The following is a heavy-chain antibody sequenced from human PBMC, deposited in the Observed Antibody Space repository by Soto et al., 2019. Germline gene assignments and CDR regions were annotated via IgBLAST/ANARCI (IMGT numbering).Heavy chain of an antibody. CDR1: GYSFTIYG. CDR2: ISTYDGNT. J-gene: IGHJ4*02. CDR3: ARDRGRSCIGGTCPFDY. V-gene: IGHV1-18*01. D-gene: IGHD2-15*01. Sequence: GASVKVSCKASGYSFTIYGITWVRQAPGQGLEWMGWISTYDGNTNYAQNFQGRVSMARDTSTSTAYLELRSLRSEDTAVYYCARDRGRSCIGGTCPFDYWGQGTLVTVSS.